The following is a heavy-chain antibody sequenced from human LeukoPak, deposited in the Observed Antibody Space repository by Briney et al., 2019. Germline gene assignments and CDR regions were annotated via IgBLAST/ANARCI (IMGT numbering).Heavy chain of an antibody. D-gene: IGHD4-23*01. Sequence: ASVKVSCKASGYTFSNYYLHWVRQAPGQGLEWMGLINPTAGNTYYAQRFQGRVTMTRNTSTSTVYMELSNLRSEDTAVYYCARDNSIGGRGWWFDPWGQGTLVTVSS. V-gene: IGHV1-46*01. CDR1: GYTFSNYY. CDR3: ARDNSIGGRGWWFDP. J-gene: IGHJ5*02. CDR2: INPTAGNT.